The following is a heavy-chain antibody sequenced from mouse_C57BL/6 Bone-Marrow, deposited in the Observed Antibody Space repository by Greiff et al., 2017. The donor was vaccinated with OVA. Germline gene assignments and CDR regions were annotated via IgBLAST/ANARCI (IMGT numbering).Heavy chain of an antibody. J-gene: IGHJ3*01. Sequence: EVQGVESGGGLVKPGGSLKLSCAASGFTFSSYTMSWVRQTPEKRLEWVATISGGGGNTYYPDSVKGRFTISRDNAKNTLYLQMSSLRSEDTALYYCARQLANWDWFAYWGQGTLVTVSA. CDR3: ARQLANWDWFAY. D-gene: IGHD4-1*01. CDR1: GFTFSSYT. CDR2: ISGGGGNT. V-gene: IGHV5-9*01.